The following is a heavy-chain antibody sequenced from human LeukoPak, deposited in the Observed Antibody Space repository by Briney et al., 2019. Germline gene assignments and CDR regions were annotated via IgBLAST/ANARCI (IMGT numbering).Heavy chain of an antibody. CDR1: GFTFSSYA. Sequence: PGRSLRLSCAASGFTFSSYAMHWVRQAPGKGLEWVAVISYDGSNKYYADSVKGRFTISRDNSKNTLYLQMNSLRAEDTAVYYCARSRYGGSFDYWGQGTLVTVSS. D-gene: IGHD1-26*01. CDR2: ISYDGSNK. V-gene: IGHV3-30-3*01. J-gene: IGHJ4*02. CDR3: ARSRYGGSFDY.